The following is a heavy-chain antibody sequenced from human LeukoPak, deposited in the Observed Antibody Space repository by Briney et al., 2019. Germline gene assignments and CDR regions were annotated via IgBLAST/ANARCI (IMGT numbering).Heavy chain of an antibody. J-gene: IGHJ6*03. CDR3: ARFCQTQSYYMDV. D-gene: IGHD3-3*01. CDR1: GGSFGGYY. CDR2: INHSGST. V-gene: IGHV4-34*01. Sequence: SETLSLTCAVYGGSFGGYYWSWIRQPPGKGLEWIGEINHSGSTNYNPPLKSRVTISVDTSKNQFSLKLSSVTAADTAVYYCARFCQTQSYYMDVWGKGTTVTVSS.